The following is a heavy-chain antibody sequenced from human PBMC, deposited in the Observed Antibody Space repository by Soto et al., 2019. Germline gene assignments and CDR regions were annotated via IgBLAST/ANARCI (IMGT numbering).Heavy chain of an antibody. CDR3: AGARSTWGSTWYFDY. D-gene: IGHD6-13*01. CDR2: TYYRSKWYN. J-gene: IGHJ4*02. V-gene: IGHV6-1*01. Sequence: PSQTLSLTCAISGDRVSSNSAAWNWIRQSPSRGLEWLGRTYYRSKWYNDYAVSVKSRITINPDTSKNQFSLQLNSVTPEDTAEYYCAGARSTWGSTWYFDYWAQGTLVTVSS. CDR1: GDRVSSNSAA.